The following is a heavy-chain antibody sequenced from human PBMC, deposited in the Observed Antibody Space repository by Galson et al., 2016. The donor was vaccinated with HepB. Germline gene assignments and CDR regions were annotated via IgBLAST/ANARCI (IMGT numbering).Heavy chain of an antibody. CDR1: GYSFISYG. CDR3: ASQNGITIFGVVIPSFMDV. D-gene: IGHD3-3*01. J-gene: IGHJ6*02. CDR2: ISAYNGNT. V-gene: IGHV1-18*01. Sequence: SVKVSCKASGYSFISYGISWVRQAPGQGLEWMGWISAYNGNTNYAQKFQGRVTMTTDKSTRTAYMELGSLRSDDTAVYYCASQNGITIFGVVIPSFMDVWGQGTTVTVSS.